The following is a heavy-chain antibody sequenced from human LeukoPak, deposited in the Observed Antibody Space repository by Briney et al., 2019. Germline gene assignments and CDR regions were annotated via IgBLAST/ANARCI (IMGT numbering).Heavy chain of an antibody. CDR1: GFSFSGYN. Sequence: PGGSLRLSCTASGFSFSGYNMKWVRQAPGKGLEWVSSIRSTGSYIHYADSVKGRFTVSRDNAKNSLYLQMNSLKAEDTAVYYCARDVVTEVATLTTTDSWGQGTLVTVSS. CDR2: IRSTGSYI. J-gene: IGHJ4*02. D-gene: IGHD4-23*01. V-gene: IGHV3-21*06. CDR3: ARDVVTEVATLTTTDS.